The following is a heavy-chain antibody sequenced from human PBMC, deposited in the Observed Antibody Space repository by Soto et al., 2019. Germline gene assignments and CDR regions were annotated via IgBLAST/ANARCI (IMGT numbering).Heavy chain of an antibody. Sequence: SVKVSCKASGGTFSSYAISWVRQAPGQGLEWMGGIIPIFGIANYAQKFQGRVTITADESTSTAYMELSSLRSEDTAVYYCASSLGYYDSSGYWVYWGQGTLVTVSS. J-gene: IGHJ4*02. CDR2: IIPIFGIA. V-gene: IGHV1-69*13. CDR1: GGTFSSYA. CDR3: ASSLGYYDSSGYWVY. D-gene: IGHD3-22*01.